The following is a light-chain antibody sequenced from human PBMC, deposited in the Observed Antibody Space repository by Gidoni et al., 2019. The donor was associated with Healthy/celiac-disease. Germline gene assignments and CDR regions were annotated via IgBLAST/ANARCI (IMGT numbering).Light chain of an antibody. CDR1: QTIHYW. J-gene: IGKJ2*03. Sequence: DIQMTQSPSTLSASVGDRATITCRASQTIHYWLAWFQQKPGKAPKLLIYKASSLQTGVPSRFSASGSGTEFTLTISGLQLDDFATYYCQQYDDLYSFGQGTKVEIK. CDR2: KAS. V-gene: IGKV1-5*03. CDR3: QQYDDLYS.